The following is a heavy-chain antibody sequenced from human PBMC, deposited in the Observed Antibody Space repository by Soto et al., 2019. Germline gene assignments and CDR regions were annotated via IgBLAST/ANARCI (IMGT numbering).Heavy chain of an antibody. V-gene: IGHV4-59*01. CDR2: IYYSGST. Sequence: ETLSLTCTVSGGSISSYYWSWIRQPPGKGLEWIGYIYYSGSTNYNPSLKSRVTISVDTSKNQFSLKLSSVTAADTAVHYCARGENDFWSGYWRGDPFDYWGQGTQVTVSS. CDR1: GGSISSYY. J-gene: IGHJ4*02. CDR3: ARGENDFWSGYWRGDPFDY. D-gene: IGHD3-3*01.